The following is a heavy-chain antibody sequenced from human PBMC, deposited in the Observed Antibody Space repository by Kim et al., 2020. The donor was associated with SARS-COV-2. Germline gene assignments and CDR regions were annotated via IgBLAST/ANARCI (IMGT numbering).Heavy chain of an antibody. Sequence: GGSLRLSCAASGFTFSSYAMHWVRQAPGKGLEWVAVISYDGSNKYYADSVKGRFTISRDNSKNTLYLQMNSLRAEDTAVYYCAREMLGYYDTKGAFDIWGQGTMVTVSS. CDR3: AREMLGYYDTKGAFDI. CDR1: GFTFSSYA. V-gene: IGHV3-30*04. D-gene: IGHD3-22*01. CDR2: ISYDGSNK. J-gene: IGHJ3*02.